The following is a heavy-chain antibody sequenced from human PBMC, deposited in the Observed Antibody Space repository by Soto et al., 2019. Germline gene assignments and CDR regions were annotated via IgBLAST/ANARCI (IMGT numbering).Heavy chain of an antibody. CDR1: GGSISSGGYY. CDR3: ARDGPYYYYYGMDV. CDR2: IYYSGST. Sequence: TLSLTCTVSGGSISSGGYYWSWIRQHPGKGLEWIGYIYYSGSTYYNPSLKSRVTISVDTSKNQFSLKLSSVTAADTAVYYCARDGPYYYYYGMDVWGQGTTVTVSS. V-gene: IGHV4-31*03. J-gene: IGHJ6*02.